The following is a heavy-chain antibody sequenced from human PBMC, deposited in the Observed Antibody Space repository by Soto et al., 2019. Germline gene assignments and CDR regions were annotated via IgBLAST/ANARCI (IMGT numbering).Heavy chain of an antibody. Sequence: HPGGSLRLSCVASGFMFDSYSMNWVRQAPGKGLEWGSYISPGGDRIYYAESLKGRITISRDNARNSLSLQMNILSDEDTAVYYCTKSADSAGWGVDLWGQGTLVTVSS. CDR3: TKSADSAGWGVDL. V-gene: IGHV3-48*02. CDR1: GFMFDSYS. CDR2: ISPGGDRI. J-gene: IGHJ4*02. D-gene: IGHD6-19*01.